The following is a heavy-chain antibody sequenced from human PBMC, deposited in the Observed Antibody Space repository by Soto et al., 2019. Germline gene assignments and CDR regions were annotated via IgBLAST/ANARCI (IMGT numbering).Heavy chain of an antibody. Sequence: QVRLVQSGAEVKKPGASVKVSCKASGYTFSTYGITWVRQAPGQGLEWMGGTSAYTGNTDYALKLQGRVTMTRDTSTSTAYMELRSLRSDDTAVYYCARNGTRYGYDAFDIWGQGTMVSVSS. J-gene: IGHJ3*02. V-gene: IGHV1-18*04. D-gene: IGHD5-18*01. CDR2: TSAYTGNT. CDR1: GYTFSTYG. CDR3: ARNGTRYGYDAFDI.